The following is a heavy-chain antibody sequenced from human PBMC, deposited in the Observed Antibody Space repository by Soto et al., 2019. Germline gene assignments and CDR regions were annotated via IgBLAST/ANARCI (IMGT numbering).Heavy chain of an antibody. D-gene: IGHD3-22*01. CDR3: AKDRGTYYYDSSGYLDY. V-gene: IGHV3-23*01. J-gene: IGHJ4*02. CDR1: GFTFSSYA. CDR2: ISGSGGST. Sequence: PGESLKISCAASGFTFSSYAMSWVRQAPGKGLEWVSAISGSGGSTYYADSVKGRFTISRDNSKNTLYLQMNSLRAEDTAVYYCAKDRGTYYYDSSGYLDYWGQGTLVTVSS.